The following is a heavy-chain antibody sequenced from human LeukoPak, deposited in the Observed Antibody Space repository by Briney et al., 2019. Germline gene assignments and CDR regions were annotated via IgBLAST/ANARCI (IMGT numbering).Heavy chain of an antibody. CDR2: IYYSGST. V-gene: IGHV4-59*01. J-gene: IGHJ1*01. Sequence: SETLSLTCTVSGSSISSYYWSWIRQPPGMGLEWIGYIYYSGSTNYNPSLKSRVTISVDTSKNQFSLKLSSVTAADTAVYYCARQTLGYCSSTSCYSEYFQHWGQGTLVTVSS. D-gene: IGHD2-2*02. CDR1: GSSISSYY. CDR3: ARQTLGYCSSTSCYSEYFQH.